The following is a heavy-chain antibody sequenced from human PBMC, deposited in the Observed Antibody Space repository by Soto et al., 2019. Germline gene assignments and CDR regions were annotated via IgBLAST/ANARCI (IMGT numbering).Heavy chain of an antibody. CDR2: ISSSSSYI. D-gene: IGHD1-26*01. CDR3: TKYPGGGRKVEATSEDY. J-gene: IGHJ4*02. CDR1: GFTFSSYS. Sequence: GGSLRLSCAASGFTFSSYSMNWVRQAPGKGLEWVSSISSSSSYIYYADSVKGRFTISRDNAKNSLYLQMNSLRAEDTAVYNWTKYPGGGRKVEATSEDYWGQGTLVTVSS. V-gene: IGHV3-21*01.